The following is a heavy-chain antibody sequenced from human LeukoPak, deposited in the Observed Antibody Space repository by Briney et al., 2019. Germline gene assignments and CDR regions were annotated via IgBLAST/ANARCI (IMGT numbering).Heavy chain of an antibody. D-gene: IGHD6-19*01. CDR3: ARCVAVAAWFDP. J-gene: IGHJ5*02. Sequence: KPSEILFLTCTVSGGSISAYYWYWIRQPPGKGLEWIGYIYYSGSTKYNPSLKSRVTISVDTSKTQFSLRLSSVTAADTAVYYCARCVAVAAWFDPWGQGTLVTVSS. CDR1: GGSISAYY. V-gene: IGHV4-59*08. CDR2: IYYSGST.